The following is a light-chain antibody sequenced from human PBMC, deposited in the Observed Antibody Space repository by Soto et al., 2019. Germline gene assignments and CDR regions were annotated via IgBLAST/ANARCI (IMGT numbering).Light chain of an antibody. Sequence: DIQMTQSPSSLSASVGDRVTITCRASQSINTSLNWYQQQPGKAPKFLLYGASSLQGGVPSRFSGSGSGSDFTLTITSLQPEDFAIYYCQQTYSPPSITFGQGTRLDIK. CDR2: GAS. V-gene: IGKV1-39*01. J-gene: IGKJ5*01. CDR1: QSINTS. CDR3: QQTYSPPSIT.